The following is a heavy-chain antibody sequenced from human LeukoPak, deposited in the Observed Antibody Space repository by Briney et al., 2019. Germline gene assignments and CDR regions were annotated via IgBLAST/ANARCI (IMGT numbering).Heavy chain of an antibody. CDR3: ARDGSTLPYYMDV. Sequence: PGGSLRLSCAASGFTFSSYAMHWVRQAPGKGLEYVSAISSNGGSTYYANSVKGRFTISRDNSKNTLYLQMGSLRAEDMAVYYCARDGSTLPYYMDVWAKGPRSPSP. CDR1: GFTFSSYA. V-gene: IGHV3-64*01. CDR2: ISSNGGST. J-gene: IGHJ6*03.